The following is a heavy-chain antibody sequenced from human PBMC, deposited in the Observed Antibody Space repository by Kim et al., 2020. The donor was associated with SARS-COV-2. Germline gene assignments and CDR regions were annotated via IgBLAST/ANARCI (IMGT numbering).Heavy chain of an antibody. CDR3: ARDMDPTVYDH. V-gene: IGHV1-3*01. CDR2: VNAANDET. Sequence: ASVKVSCKAYGYTFKSYPIHWLRQAPGQRPEWMGWVNAANDETQYSQKFQGRVTITRDTSANTAYMELRRLTTKDTAVYYCARDMDPTVYDHWGQGTLLTVSS. J-gene: IGHJ4*02. CDR1: GYTFKSYP. D-gene: IGHD4-4*01.